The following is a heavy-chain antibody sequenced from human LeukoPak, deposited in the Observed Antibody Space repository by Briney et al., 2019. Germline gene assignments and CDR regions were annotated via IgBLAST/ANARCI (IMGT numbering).Heavy chain of an antibody. CDR2: IYHSGST. Sequence: SETLSLTCAVSGGSISSGGYSWSWIRQPPGKGLEWIGYIYHSGSTYYNPSLKSRVTISVYRSKNQFSLKLSSVTAADTAVYYCARRLREFAFDIWGQGTMVTVSS. D-gene: IGHD4-17*01. V-gene: IGHV4-30-2*01. CDR1: GGSISSGGYS. CDR3: ARRLREFAFDI. J-gene: IGHJ3*02.